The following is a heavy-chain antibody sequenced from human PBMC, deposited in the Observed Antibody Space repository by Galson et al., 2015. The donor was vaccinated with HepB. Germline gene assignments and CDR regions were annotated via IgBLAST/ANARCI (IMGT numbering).Heavy chain of an antibody. V-gene: IGHV3-33*01. CDR3: AREKQQRYTMQAYYYYYGMDV. CDR2: IWYGGSNK. CDR1: GFTFSSYG. J-gene: IGHJ6*02. D-gene: IGHD6-13*01. Sequence: LRLSCAASGFTFSSYGMHWVRQAPGKGLEWVAVIWYGGSNKYYADSVKGRFTISRDNSKNTLYLQMNSLRAEDTAVYYCAREKQQRYTMQAYYYYYGMDVWGQGTTVTVSS.